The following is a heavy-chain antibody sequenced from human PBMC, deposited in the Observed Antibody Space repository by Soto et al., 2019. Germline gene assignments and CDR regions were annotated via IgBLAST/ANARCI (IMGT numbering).Heavy chain of an antibody. J-gene: IGHJ4*02. V-gene: IGHV4-59*02. Sequence: QVQLQESGPGLVKPSETLSLTSTVAGGSVSSYYWSWIRQPPGRGLEWIGYTWYSGSTNYNPSRKSRVTISVDTSKTQFALKLSSVTAADTAVYYCASDSSGCFDYWGQGTLVTVSS. CDR2: TWYSGST. CDR3: ASDSSGCFDY. CDR1: GGSVSSYY. D-gene: IGHD6-19*01.